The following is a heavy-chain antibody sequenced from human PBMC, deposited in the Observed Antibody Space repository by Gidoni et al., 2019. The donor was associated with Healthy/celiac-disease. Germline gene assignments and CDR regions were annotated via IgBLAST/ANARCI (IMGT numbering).Heavy chain of an antibody. V-gene: IGHV4-34*01. CDR1: GGSFRGYY. J-gene: IGHJ4*02. Sequence: QVQLQQWGAGLLKHSETLSLTCAVYGGSFRGYYWSWIRQPPGKGLAWVGEIIHSGSTNYNPSLMSRVTISVATSKNQFSLKLSSVAAADTAVYSCARGGVVPAAVDYWGQGTLVTVSS. CDR2: IIHSGST. D-gene: IGHD2-2*01. CDR3: ARGGVVPAAVDY.